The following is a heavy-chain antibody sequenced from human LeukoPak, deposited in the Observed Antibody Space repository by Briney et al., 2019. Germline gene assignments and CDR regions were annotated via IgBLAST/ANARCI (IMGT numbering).Heavy chain of an antibody. CDR2: INHSGST. Sequence: PSETLSLTCAVYGGSFSGYYWSWIRQPPGKGLEWIGEINHSGSTNYNPSLKSRVTISVDTSKNQFSLKLSSVTAADTAVYYCARPYYYGSGSYKYYYYMDVWGKGTTVTISS. D-gene: IGHD3-10*01. CDR3: ARPYYYGSGSYKYYYYMDV. J-gene: IGHJ6*03. V-gene: IGHV4-34*01. CDR1: GGSFSGYY.